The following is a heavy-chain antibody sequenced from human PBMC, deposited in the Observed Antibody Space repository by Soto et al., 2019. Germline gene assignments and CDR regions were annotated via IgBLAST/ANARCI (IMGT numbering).Heavy chain of an antibody. J-gene: IGHJ4*02. V-gene: IGHV3-53*01. CDR3: ARGAGSSGSAFDY. D-gene: IGHD3-22*01. Sequence: PGGSLRLSCAASGFTVSSNYMSWVRQAPGKGLEWVSVIYSGGSTHYADSVKGRFTISRDNSKNTVHLQMNSLRAEDTAVYYCARGAGSSGSAFDYWGQGTLVTVSS. CDR2: IYSGGST. CDR1: GFTVSSNY.